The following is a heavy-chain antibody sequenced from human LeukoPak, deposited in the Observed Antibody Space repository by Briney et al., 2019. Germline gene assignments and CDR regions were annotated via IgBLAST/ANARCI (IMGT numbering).Heavy chain of an antibody. J-gene: IGHJ6*03. V-gene: IGHV4-4*09. Sequence: SETLSLTCTVSGGSIGTYWWSWVRQPPEKGLEWIGDIYISGSTNYNPSLKSRVTISVDTSKNQFFLKLSSVTAADTAVYFCARQGEDFWTGYYTDSYMDVWGKGTTVTVSS. D-gene: IGHD3/OR15-3a*01. CDR3: ARQGEDFWTGYYTDSYMDV. CDR1: GGSIGTYW. CDR2: IYISGST.